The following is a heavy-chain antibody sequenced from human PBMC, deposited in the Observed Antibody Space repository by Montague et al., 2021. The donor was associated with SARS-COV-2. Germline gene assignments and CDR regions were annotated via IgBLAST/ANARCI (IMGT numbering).Heavy chain of an antibody. D-gene: IGHD1-1*01. CDR1: GASLASGYW. Sequence: SETLSLTCAVSGASLASGYWWSWVRQSPGKGLEWIAGIHHTGGSNYNPSLVSRVTIFLDHSKNHLTLTLSSVTAADTAMYYCASHPAWQQLCTWGQGTLVTVSA. J-gene: IGHJ5*02. CDR2: IHHTGGS. CDR3: ASHPAWQQLCT. V-gene: IGHV4-4*02.